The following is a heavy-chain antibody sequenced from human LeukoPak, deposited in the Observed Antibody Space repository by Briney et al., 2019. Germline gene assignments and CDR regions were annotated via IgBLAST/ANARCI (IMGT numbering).Heavy chain of an antibody. CDR1: GYSISTVSY. Sequence: SETLSFTCTVSGYSISTVSYWGWFRQAPGKGLEWIANIYHSGSAYYIPSLKSRLTISIDASRNQFSLGLASVTAADTAVYYCARYSRGHPNYFFDYWGQGTLVTVSS. D-gene: IGHD2-15*01. CDR2: IYHSGSA. CDR3: ARYSRGHPNYFFDY. V-gene: IGHV4-38-2*02. J-gene: IGHJ4*02.